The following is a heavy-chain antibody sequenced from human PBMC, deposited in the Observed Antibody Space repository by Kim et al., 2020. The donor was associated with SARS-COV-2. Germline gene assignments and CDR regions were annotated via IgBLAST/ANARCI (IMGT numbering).Heavy chain of an antibody. V-gene: IGHV3-30*04. Sequence: GGSLRLSCAASGFTFSSYSMHWVRQAPGMGLEWVSLISYNVGNKYYADSVKGRFTISRDNSKNTLYLQMNSLRSEDTAVYFCARDFSLLCTSTSCYEPPDYWGQGTLVTVSS. CDR3: ARDFSLLCTSTSCYEPPDY. CDR2: ISYNVGNK. CDR1: GFTFSSYS. J-gene: IGHJ4*02. D-gene: IGHD2-2*01.